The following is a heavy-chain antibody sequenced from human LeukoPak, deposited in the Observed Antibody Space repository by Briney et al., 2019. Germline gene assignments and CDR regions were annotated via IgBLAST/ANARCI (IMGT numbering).Heavy chain of an antibody. CDR2: IYYSGST. J-gene: IGHJ4*02. CDR3: ARSDSSGFVDY. D-gene: IGHD3-22*01. Sequence: SATLSLTCTVSGGSISSYYWSWIRQPPGKGLEWIGYIYYSGSTNYNPSLKSRVTISVDTSKNQFSLKLSSVTAADTAVYYCARSDSSGFVDYWGQGTLVTVSS. V-gene: IGHV4-59*01. CDR1: GGSISSYY.